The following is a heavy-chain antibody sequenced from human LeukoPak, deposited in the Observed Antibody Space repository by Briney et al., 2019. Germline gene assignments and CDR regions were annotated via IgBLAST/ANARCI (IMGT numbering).Heavy chain of an antibody. D-gene: IGHD3-10*01. J-gene: IGHJ3*02. CDR1: GYTFTSYG. CDR2: IIPIFGTA. V-gene: IGHV1-69*13. CDR3: ARGTLYVGEVAFDI. Sequence: GASVKVSCKASGYTFTSYGISWVRQAPGQGLEWMGGIIPIFGTANYAQKFQGRVTITADESTSTAYMELSSLRSEDTAVYYCARGTLYVGEVAFDIWGQGTMVTVSS.